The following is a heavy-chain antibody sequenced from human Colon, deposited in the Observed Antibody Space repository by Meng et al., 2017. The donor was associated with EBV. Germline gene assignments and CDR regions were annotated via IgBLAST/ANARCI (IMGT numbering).Heavy chain of an antibody. J-gene: IGHJ5*02. CDR1: GGSFRDYS. CDR2: IDHRGNT. V-gene: IGHV4-34*01. Sequence: QVALQLWGAGLLTPSETLPRSCASYGGSFRDYSGTWILHPPGKGLEWIGEIDHRGNTKYNPSLKSRVTISLDTSKKQFSLKVSSVTAADSAVYYCARRGPSGNFSPWSQGALVTVSS. D-gene: IGHD3-10*01. CDR3: ARRGPSGNFSP.